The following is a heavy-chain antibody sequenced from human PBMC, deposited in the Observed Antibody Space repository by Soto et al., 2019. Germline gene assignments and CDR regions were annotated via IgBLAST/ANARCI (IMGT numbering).Heavy chain of an antibody. CDR1: GGSFSGYY. CDR3: ARGRLEGDQLFGFDY. Sequence: SETLSLTCAVYGGSFSGYYWSWIRQPPGKGLEWIGEINHSGSTNYNPSPKSRVTISVDTSKNNFSLKLSYVTAADTAVYYGARGRLEGDQLFGFDYWGQGTLVTVSS. D-gene: IGHD6-6*01. CDR2: INHSGST. J-gene: IGHJ4*02. V-gene: IGHV4-34*01.